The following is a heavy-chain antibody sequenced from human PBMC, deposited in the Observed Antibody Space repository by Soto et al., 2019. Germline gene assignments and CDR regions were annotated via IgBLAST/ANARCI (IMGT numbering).Heavy chain of an antibody. CDR2: ISGSSTST. D-gene: IGHD3-10*01. V-gene: IGHV3-23*01. Sequence: EVQLSGSGGGLVQPGGSLRLSCAASGFTFSSYAMSWVRHAPGKGLEWVSAISGSSTSTYYADSVKGRFTISRDNSKNTLYLQMHSLRAEDTAVYYCAKDPSSGFAMENYFDYWGQGTLVTVSS. CDR1: GFTFSSYA. J-gene: IGHJ4*02. CDR3: AKDPSSGFAMENYFDY.